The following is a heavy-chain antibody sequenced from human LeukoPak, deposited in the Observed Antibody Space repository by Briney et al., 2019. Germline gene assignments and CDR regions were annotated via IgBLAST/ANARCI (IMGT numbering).Heavy chain of an antibody. J-gene: IGHJ6*03. CDR1: GYTLTELS. D-gene: IGHD2-2*01. CDR2: FDPEDGET. CDR3: ATRDTLYCSTISCQNIYYYYYMDV. V-gene: IGHV1-24*01. Sequence: ASVKVSCKVSGYTLTELSMHWVRQAPGKGLEWMGGFDPEDGETIYEQKFQDRVTMTRDTSIKTAYMELSSLRYEDTAVYYCATRDTLYCSTISCQNIYYYYYMDVWGKGTTVTVSS.